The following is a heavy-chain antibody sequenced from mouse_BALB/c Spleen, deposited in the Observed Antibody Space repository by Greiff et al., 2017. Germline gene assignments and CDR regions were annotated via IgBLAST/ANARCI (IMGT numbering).Heavy chain of an antibody. CDR2: ILPGSGST. Sequence: QVQLKQSGAELMKPGASVKISCKATGYTFSSYWIEWVKQRPGHGLEWIGEILPGSGSTNYNEKFKGKATFTADTSSNTAYMQLSSLTSEDSAVYYCARASSGPAWFAYWGQGTLVTVSA. CDR3: ARASSGPAWFAY. D-gene: IGHD3-1*01. J-gene: IGHJ3*01. V-gene: IGHV1-9*01. CDR1: GYTFSSYW.